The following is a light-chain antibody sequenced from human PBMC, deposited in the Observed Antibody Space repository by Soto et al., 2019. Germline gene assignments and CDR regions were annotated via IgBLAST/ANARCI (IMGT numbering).Light chain of an antibody. Sequence: EIVLTQSPGTLSLSPGERATLSCRASQSVTSTYLAWYQQKPGQAPRLVIYGASSRATGIPDRFSGSGSGTDFTITISRLEPEDFAVYYCTQSGSFPPFPFGPGTKVDIK. CDR2: GAS. CDR3: TQSGSFPPFP. CDR1: QSVTSTY. J-gene: IGKJ3*01. V-gene: IGKV3-20*01.